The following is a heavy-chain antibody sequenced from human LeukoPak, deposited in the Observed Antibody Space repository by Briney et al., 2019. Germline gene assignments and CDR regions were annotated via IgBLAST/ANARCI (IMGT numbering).Heavy chain of an antibody. CDR3: ARDGYYYGSWDAFDI. CDR2: IYHSGNT. D-gene: IGHD3-10*01. Sequence: SGTLSLTCAVSGGSISSSNWWSWVRQPPGKGLEWIGEIYHSGNTNHNPSLKSRVTILEDKSKNQFSLKLSSVTAADTAVYYCARDGYYYGSWDAFDIWGQGTMVTVSS. CDR1: GGSISSSNW. J-gene: IGHJ3*02. V-gene: IGHV4-4*02.